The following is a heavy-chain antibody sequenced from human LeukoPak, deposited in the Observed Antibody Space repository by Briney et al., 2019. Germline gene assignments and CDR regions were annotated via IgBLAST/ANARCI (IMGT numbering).Heavy chain of an antibody. CDR2: ISGSGGST. D-gene: IGHD2/OR15-2a*01. V-gene: IGHV3-23*01. J-gene: IGHJ3*02. Sequence: PGGSLRLSCAASGFTFSRYAMSWVRQAPGKGLEWVSAISGSGGSTYYADSMKGRFTISRDNSKNTLYLQMNSLRAEDTAVYYCAKDREYLLPPDAFDIWGQGTMVTVSS. CDR1: GFTFSRYA. CDR3: AKDREYLLPPDAFDI.